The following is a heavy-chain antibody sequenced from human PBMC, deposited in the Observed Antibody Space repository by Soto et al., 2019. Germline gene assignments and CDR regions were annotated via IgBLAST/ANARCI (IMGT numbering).Heavy chain of an antibody. CDR1: GGSISSSNW. Sequence: QVQLQESGPGLVKPSGTLSLTCAVSGGSISSSNWWSWVRQPPGKGLEWIGEIFHNGNTYSNPSLTGRVTMSVNKSKNQSYLNLNSVTAADTAVYYCASRTYAMDVWGQGTTVTVSS. V-gene: IGHV4-4*02. CDR2: IFHNGNT. CDR3: ASRTYAMDV. J-gene: IGHJ6*02.